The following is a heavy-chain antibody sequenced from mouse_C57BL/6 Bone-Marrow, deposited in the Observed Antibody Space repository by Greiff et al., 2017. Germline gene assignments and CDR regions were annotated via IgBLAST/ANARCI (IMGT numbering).Heavy chain of an antibody. CDR1: GYSITSGYY. CDR3: ARDDYEGYFDY. D-gene: IGHD2-4*01. V-gene: IGHV3-6*01. CDR2: ISYDGSN. Sequence: DVQLQESGPGLVKPSQSLSLTCSVTGYSITSGYYWNWIRQFPGNKLEWMGYISYDGSNNYNPSLKNRISIARDTSKNQFFLKLNSVTTEDTATYYCARDDYEGYFDYWGQGTTLTVSS. J-gene: IGHJ2*01.